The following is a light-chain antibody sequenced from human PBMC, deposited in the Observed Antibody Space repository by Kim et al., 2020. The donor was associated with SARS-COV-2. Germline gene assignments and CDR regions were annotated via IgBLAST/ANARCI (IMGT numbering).Light chain of an antibody. V-gene: IGLV2-18*02. CDR3: SSYTSTTTSYV. J-gene: IGLJ1*01. CDR2: EVT. Sequence: SVTISCTGTNSDVGSYNRVSWHQQPPGTAPKLIIYEVTNRPSGVPDRFSGSRSGNTASLTISGLQAEDEADYYCSSYTSTTTSYVFGTGTKVTVL. CDR1: NSDVGSYNR.